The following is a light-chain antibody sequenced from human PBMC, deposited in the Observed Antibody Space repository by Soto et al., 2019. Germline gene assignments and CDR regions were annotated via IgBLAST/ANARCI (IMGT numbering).Light chain of an antibody. CDR1: QSISSW. V-gene: IGKV1-5*01. Sequence: DIRMTQSPSTLSASVGDRVTITCRASQSISSWLAWYQQKPGKAPKLLIYDASSLESGVPSRLRGSGYGTDLTITISSMQTEDFETYYCQQSYSNPITFGHGTRLEIK. J-gene: IGKJ5*01. CDR2: DAS. CDR3: QQSYSNPIT.